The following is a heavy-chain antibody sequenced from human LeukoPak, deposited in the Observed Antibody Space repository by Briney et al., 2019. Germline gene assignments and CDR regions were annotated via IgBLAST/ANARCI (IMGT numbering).Heavy chain of an antibody. CDR1: GFPFNNYW. V-gene: IGHV3-74*01. CDR3: ARDLGGSSGYYGSFDY. D-gene: IGHD3-22*01. CDR2: INSDGSST. J-gene: IGHJ4*02. Sequence: GGSLRLSCAVSGFPFNNYWMHWVRQAPGKGLVWVSRINSDGSSTIYADSVKGRFTISRDNAKNTLYLQMNSLRAEDTAVYYCARDLGGSSGYYGSFDYWGQGTLVTVSS.